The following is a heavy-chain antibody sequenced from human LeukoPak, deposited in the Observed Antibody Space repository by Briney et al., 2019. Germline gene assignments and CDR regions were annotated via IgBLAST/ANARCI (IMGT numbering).Heavy chain of an antibody. CDR3: ARDAVDTANAV. D-gene: IGHD5-18*01. CDR1: GFTFTTYW. CDR2: INSDGSIT. Sequence: GGSLRLSCAASGFTFTTYWMHWVRQAPGKGLVWVSHINSDGSITSFADSVKGRFTISRDNAKNTLYLQMNSLRAEDTAVFYCARDAVDTANAVWGQGTTVTVSS. V-gene: IGHV3-74*01. J-gene: IGHJ6*02.